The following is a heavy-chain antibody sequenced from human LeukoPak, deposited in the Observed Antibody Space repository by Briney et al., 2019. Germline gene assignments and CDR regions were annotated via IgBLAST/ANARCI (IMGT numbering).Heavy chain of an antibody. J-gene: IGHJ3*02. Sequence: SETLSPTCAVFGGSFSGYYWSWIRQPPGKGLEWIGEINHSGSTNFNPSLKSRVTISVDTSKTQFSRKLSSVSAADTAVYYCARRNERRAPGAFDIWGQGTMVTVSS. V-gene: IGHV4-34*01. CDR3: ARRNERRAPGAFDI. D-gene: IGHD1-1*01. CDR1: GGSFSGYY. CDR2: INHSGST.